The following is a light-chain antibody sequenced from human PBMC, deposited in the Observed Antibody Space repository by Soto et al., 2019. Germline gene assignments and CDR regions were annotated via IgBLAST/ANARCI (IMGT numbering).Light chain of an antibody. J-gene: IGLJ1*01. CDR2: DDN. Sequence: QSVLTQPPSVSAAPGQKVTISCSGSSSNIGGNSVSWYQQLPGTAPKLLIYDDNQRPSGVPDRFSGSKSGTSASLAISGLQSEDEADYYCAAWDDSLNGNYVFGTGTKVTVL. CDR3: AAWDDSLNGNYV. V-gene: IGLV1-44*01. CDR1: SSNIGGNS.